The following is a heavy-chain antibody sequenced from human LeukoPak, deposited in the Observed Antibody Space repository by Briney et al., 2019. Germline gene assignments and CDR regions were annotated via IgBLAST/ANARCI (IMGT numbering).Heavy chain of an antibody. CDR2: INTNTGNP. CDR1: GYTFTSYA. CDR3: ARVAGYSSSPLGMDV. V-gene: IGHV7-4-1*02. J-gene: IGHJ6*02. Sequence: ASVKVSSKASGYTFTSYAMNWVRHAPGQGLEWMGWINTNTGNPTYAQGFSGRFVFSLDTSVSTAYLQISSLKAEDTAVYYCARVAGYSSSPLGMDVWGRGTTVTVSS. D-gene: IGHD6-13*01.